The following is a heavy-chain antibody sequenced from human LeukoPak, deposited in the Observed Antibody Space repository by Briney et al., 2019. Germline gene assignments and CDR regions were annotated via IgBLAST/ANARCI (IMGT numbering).Heavy chain of an antibody. CDR3: ARAVSGRFDY. CDR1: GGFMSPYH. D-gene: IGHD6-19*01. J-gene: IGHJ4*02. Sequence: SETLSLTCTVSGGFMSPYHWGWIRQPPGKGLEWTGYIYYSGSTNYNPSLKSRVTISVDTSKNQFSLKLSSVTAADTAIYYCARAVSGRFDYWGQGTLVTVSS. V-gene: IGHV4-59*08. CDR2: IYYSGST.